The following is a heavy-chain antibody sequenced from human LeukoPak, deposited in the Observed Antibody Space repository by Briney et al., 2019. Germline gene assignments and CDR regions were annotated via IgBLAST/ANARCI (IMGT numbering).Heavy chain of an antibody. CDR3: ARWNSGWEFDY. V-gene: IGHV3-48*01. J-gene: IGHJ4*02. Sequence: GGSLRLSCAASGFTFSSYSINWVRQAPGKGLEWVSYISSSSSAIDYADSVKGRFTISRDNAKNSLYLQMNSLRAEDTAVYYCARWNSGWEFDYWGQGTLVSVSS. CDR1: GFTFSSYS. CDR2: ISSSSSAI. D-gene: IGHD6-19*01.